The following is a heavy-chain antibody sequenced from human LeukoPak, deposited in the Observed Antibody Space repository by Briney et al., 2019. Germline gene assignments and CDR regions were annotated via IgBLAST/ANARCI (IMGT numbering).Heavy chain of an antibody. D-gene: IGHD4-11*01. Sequence: EESLRLSCATSGFTFSSSTFGSYTMNWVRQAPGKGLEWVSSISSTGTYIYYTDSVKGRFTISRDIANSLLYLQMNSLRADDTAVYYCARDLDYSTGFDYWGQGTLVTVSS. CDR2: ISSTGTYI. CDR3: ARDLDYSTGFDY. CDR1: GFTFSSSTFGSYT. V-gene: IGHV3-21*01. J-gene: IGHJ4*02.